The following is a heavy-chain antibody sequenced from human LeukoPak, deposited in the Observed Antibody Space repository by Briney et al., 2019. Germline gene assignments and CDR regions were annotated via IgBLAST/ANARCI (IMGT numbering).Heavy chain of an antibody. D-gene: IGHD1-14*01. J-gene: IGHJ5*01. CDR2: IKGDGSHT. CDR3: VRDWDHFDFDS. V-gene: IGHV3-74*01. CDR1: GFTFSNYW. Sequence: GGSLRLSCAASGFTFSNYWMHWVRQAPGKGLVWVSRIKGDGSHTIYADSVKGQFTISRDNAKNTLYLQMKSLRDEDTAVYYCVRDWDHFDFDSWGQGTLVTVSS.